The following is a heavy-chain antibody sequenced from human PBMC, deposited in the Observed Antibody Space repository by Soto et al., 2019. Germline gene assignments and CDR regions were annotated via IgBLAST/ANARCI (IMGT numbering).Heavy chain of an antibody. J-gene: IGHJ5*02. CDR1: GFTFSSYG. D-gene: IGHD5-18*01. CDR3: AREPDTDMATSFDP. Sequence: GGSLRLSCAASGFTFSSYGMHWVRQAPGEGLEWVAVIWNDGNNKYYADSVKGRFTISRDNSKNTLYLQMKSLRAEDTAVYYCAREPDTDMATSFDPWGQGTLVTVSS. CDR2: IWNDGNNK. V-gene: IGHV3-33*01.